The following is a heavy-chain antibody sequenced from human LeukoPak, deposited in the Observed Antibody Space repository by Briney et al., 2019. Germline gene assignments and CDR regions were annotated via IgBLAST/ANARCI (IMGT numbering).Heavy chain of an antibody. V-gene: IGHV1-18*01. CDR1: GYTFTSYG. D-gene: IGHD5-18*01. J-gene: IGHJ4*02. Sequence: ASVKVSCKASGYTFTSYGISWVRQAAGRGREGMGWISAYNGNTNYAQKLQSRVTMTTDTSTSTAYMELRSLRSDDTAVYYCARDVDTAMVSDYWGQGTLVTVSS. CDR2: ISAYNGNT. CDR3: ARDVDTAMVSDY.